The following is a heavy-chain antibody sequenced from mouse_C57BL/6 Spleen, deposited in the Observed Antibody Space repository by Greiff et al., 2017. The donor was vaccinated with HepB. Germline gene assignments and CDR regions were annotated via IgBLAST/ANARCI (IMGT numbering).Heavy chain of an antibody. CDR2: IYPGDGDT. Sequence: QVQLQQSGPELVKPGASVKISCKASGYAFSSSWMDWVKQRPGKGLEWIGRIYPGDGDTNYNGKFKGKATLTADKSSSTAYMQLSSLTSEDSAVYFCARERFAYWGQGTLVTVSA. J-gene: IGHJ3*01. V-gene: IGHV1-82*01. CDR3: ARERFAY. CDR1: GYAFSSSW.